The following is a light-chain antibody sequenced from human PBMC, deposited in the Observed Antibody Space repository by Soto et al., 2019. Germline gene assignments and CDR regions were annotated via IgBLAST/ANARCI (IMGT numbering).Light chain of an antibody. Sequence: EIVLTQSPATLSLSPGERATLSCRASQSVSSYLAWYQQKPGQAPRLLIYDASNRATGIPARFSGSGSGTEFTLTISSLQSEDFAVYYCQQYNNWPWKFGQGTKVEIK. CDR3: QQYNNWPWK. CDR1: QSVSSY. J-gene: IGKJ1*01. CDR2: DAS. V-gene: IGKV3-11*01.